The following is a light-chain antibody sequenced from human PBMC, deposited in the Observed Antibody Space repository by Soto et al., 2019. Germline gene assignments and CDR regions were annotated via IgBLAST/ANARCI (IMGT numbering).Light chain of an antibody. CDR2: AAS. V-gene: IGKV1-39*01. CDR3: QQANSFPLT. Sequence: DIQMTQSPSSLSASVGDRVTITCRASQGISTYLNWYQQKPGKAPKLLIYAASSLQSGVPSRFSGSGSETDFTLTISSLQPEDFATYYCQQANSFPLTFGPGTKVDIK. J-gene: IGKJ3*01. CDR1: QGISTY.